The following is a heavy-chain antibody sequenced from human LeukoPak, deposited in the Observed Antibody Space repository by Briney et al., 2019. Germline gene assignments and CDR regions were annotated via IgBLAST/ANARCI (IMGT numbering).Heavy chain of an antibody. Sequence: PGGSLRLSCAASGFTFSSYAMSWVRQAPGKGLEWVGFIRSKAYGGTTEYAASVKGRFTISRDDSKSIAYLQMNSLKTEDTAVYYCTRADRSGWYPYYMDVWGKGTTVTISS. V-gene: IGHV3-49*04. J-gene: IGHJ6*03. D-gene: IGHD6-19*01. CDR2: IRSKAYGGTT. CDR1: GFTFSSYA. CDR3: TRADRSGWYPYYMDV.